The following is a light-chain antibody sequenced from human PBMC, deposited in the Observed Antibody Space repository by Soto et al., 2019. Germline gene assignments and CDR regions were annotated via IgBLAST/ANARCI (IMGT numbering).Light chain of an antibody. CDR3: HQYGSSPIT. J-gene: IGKJ5*01. CDR1: QSVSSTY. CDR2: SAS. V-gene: IGKV3-20*01. Sequence: EVVLTQSPATLSLSPGERATLSCRASQSVSSTYLAWYQQQPGQAPRLLIYSASLKPAGIPDRFSGSGSATDFTLTISRLEPEDFALFYCHQYGSSPITFGRGTRLEIK.